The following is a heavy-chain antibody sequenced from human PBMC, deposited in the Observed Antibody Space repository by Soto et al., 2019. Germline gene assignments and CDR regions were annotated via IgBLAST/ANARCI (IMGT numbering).Heavy chain of an antibody. J-gene: IGHJ4*02. CDR1: GFTVSINY. D-gene: IGHD3-9*01. CDR3: ASGGWDILTGHPYYFDY. CDR2: IYSGGST. Sequence: GGSLRLSCAASGFTVSINYMSWVRHAPGKGLEWVSVIYSGGSTYYADSVKGRFTISRDNSKNTLYLQMNSLRAEDTAVYYCASGGWDILTGHPYYFDYWGQGTLVTVSS. V-gene: IGHV3-53*01.